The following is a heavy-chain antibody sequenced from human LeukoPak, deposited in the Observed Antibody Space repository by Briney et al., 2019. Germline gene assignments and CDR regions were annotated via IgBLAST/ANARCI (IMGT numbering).Heavy chain of an antibody. J-gene: IGHJ5*02. CDR3: AKLPHRTPMKFADSGFS. D-gene: IGHD3-22*01. CDR1: GFTFDAFI. CDR2: ISGSGSTT. Sequence: GGSLRLSCAASGFTFDAFILTWVRQTPQKGLEWVSTISGSGSTTDYADTVKGRFTVSRDNSKKTLFLQMDSLRGEDTALYYCAKLPHRTPMKFADSGFSWGQGTLVTVAS. V-gene: IGHV3-23*01.